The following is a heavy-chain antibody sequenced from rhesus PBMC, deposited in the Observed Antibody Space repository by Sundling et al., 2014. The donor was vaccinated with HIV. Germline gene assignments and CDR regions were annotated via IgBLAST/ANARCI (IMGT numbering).Heavy chain of an antibody. CDR1: GGSISGGYG. Sequence: QLQLQESGPGLVKPSETLSLTCAVSGGSISGGYGWSWIRQPPGKGLEWIGHIFGSIGSTYYNPSLKSRVTISTDTSKNQFSLKLSSVTAADTAVYYCARSTYCTGSGCRFDYWGQGVLVTVSS. V-gene: IGHV4-127*01. CDR3: ARSTYCTGSGCRFDY. J-gene: IGHJ4*01. D-gene: IGHD2-21*01. CDR2: IFGSIGST.